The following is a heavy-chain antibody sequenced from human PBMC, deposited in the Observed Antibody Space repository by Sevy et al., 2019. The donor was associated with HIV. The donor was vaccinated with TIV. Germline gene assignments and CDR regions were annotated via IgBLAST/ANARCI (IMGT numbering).Heavy chain of an antibody. D-gene: IGHD3-16*02. CDR3: ASKRGYTHGPFES. Sequence: SETLSLTCDVSGGSVSNGDYYWSWIRQPPGKGLEWFGFIYYSGSCYYNPFLKCWVTISVDTSKNKFSLKLKSVTAADTAIYYCASKRGYTHGPFESWGQGTLVTVSS. CDR1: GGSVSNGDYY. CDR2: IYYSGSC. J-gene: IGHJ4*02. V-gene: IGHV4-30-4*01.